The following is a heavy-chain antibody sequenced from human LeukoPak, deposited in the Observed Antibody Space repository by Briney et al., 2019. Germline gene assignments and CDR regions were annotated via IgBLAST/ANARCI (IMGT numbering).Heavy chain of an antibody. Sequence: PGESLKISCKGSGYSFSNYWIGWVRQMPGKGLEWMGVIYPEDSDARYSPSFQGQVTISADKSISTAYLQWSSLKASDTAMYYCARDWSGYDSAMVTLDYWGQGTLVTVSS. J-gene: IGHJ4*02. CDR3: ARDWSGYDSAMVTLDY. V-gene: IGHV5-51*01. CDR2: IYPEDSDA. CDR1: GYSFSNYW. D-gene: IGHD5-12*01.